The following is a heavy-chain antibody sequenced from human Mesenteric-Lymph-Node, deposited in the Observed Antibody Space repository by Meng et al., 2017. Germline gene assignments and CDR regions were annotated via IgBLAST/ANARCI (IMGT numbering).Heavy chain of an antibody. Sequence: ESLKISCAASGFPFSSYTMNWVRQAPGKGLEWVSYISSSSSYTYYADSFKGRFTISRDNVKKSLYLQMNSLGAEDTAVYYCAKELTMVRGVSGAHHNWFDPWGQGTLVTVSS. V-gene: IGHV3-21*01. J-gene: IGHJ5*02. CDR1: GFPFSSYT. D-gene: IGHD3-10*01. CDR2: ISSSSSYT. CDR3: AKELTMVRGVSGAHHNWFDP.